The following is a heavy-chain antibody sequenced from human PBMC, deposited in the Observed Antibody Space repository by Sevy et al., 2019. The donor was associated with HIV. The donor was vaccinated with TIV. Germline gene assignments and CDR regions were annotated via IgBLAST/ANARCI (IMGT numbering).Heavy chain of an antibody. CDR2: IYYSGST. CDR3: ARNLLNYDFWSGYEDGNYYYYGMDV. CDR1: GGSISSYY. Sequence: SETLSLTCTVSGGSISSYYWSWIRQPPGKGLEWIGYIYYSGSTNYNPSLKSRVTISVDTSKNQFSLKLSSVTAADTAVYYCARNLLNYDFWSGYEDGNYYYYGMDVWGQGTTVTVSS. D-gene: IGHD3-3*01. V-gene: IGHV4-59*01. J-gene: IGHJ6*02.